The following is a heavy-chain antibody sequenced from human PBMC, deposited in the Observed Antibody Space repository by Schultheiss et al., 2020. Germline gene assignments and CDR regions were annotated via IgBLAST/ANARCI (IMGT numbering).Heavy chain of an antibody. D-gene: IGHD6-19*01. CDR2: IYYSGST. J-gene: IGHJ5*02. Sequence: SQTLSLTCTVSGGSISSYYWSWIRQPPGKGLEWIGYIYYSGSTNYNPSLKSRVTISVDTSKNQFSLKLSSVTAADTAVYYCARVGWYGWFDPWGQGTLVTVSS. V-gene: IGHV4-59*12. CDR1: GGSISSYY. CDR3: ARVGWYGWFDP.